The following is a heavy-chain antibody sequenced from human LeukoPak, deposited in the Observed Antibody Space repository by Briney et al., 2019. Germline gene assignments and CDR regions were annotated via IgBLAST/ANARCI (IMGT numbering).Heavy chain of an antibody. D-gene: IGHD2-15*01. J-gene: IGHJ6*03. CDR3: AKAPRPYCSGGSCYYMDV. CDR2: IRYDGSNK. Sequence: GGSLRLSCAASGFTFSSYGMHWVRQAPGKGLEWGAFIRYDGSNKYYAASVRGRFTISRDNSKNTLYLQMNTLRAEDTAVYYCAKAPRPYCSGGSCYYMDVWGKGTTVTISS. CDR1: GFTFSSYG. V-gene: IGHV3-30*02.